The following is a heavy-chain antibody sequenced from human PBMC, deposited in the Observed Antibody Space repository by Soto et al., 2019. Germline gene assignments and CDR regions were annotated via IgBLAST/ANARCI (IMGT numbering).Heavy chain of an antibody. V-gene: IGHV1-3*01. CDR1: GYTFTSSV. CDR3: AKSATVPAAIAY. J-gene: IGHJ4*02. Sequence: APVKVSCKASGYTFTSSVMHWVSLAPGQRLEWMGWINAGNGNTKYSQKFQGRVTITRDTSASTAYMELSSLRSEDTAVYYCAKSATVPAAIAYWGQGTLVTVSS. CDR2: INAGNGNT. D-gene: IGHD2-2*02.